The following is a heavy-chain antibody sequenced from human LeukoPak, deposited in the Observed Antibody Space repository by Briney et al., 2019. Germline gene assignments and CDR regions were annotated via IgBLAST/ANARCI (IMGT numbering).Heavy chain of an antibody. J-gene: IGHJ4*02. CDR2: ISSSGTTI. D-gene: IGHD1-26*01. V-gene: IGHV3-48*02. Sequence: GGSLRLSCAASGFTFSSYAMNWVRQAPGKGLEWVSYISSSGTTIYYADSVRGRFTISRDNAKHSLYLQMNSLRDDDTAVYYCARVNMVGATHFDYWGQGTLVTVSS. CDR3: ARVNMVGATHFDY. CDR1: GFTFSSYA.